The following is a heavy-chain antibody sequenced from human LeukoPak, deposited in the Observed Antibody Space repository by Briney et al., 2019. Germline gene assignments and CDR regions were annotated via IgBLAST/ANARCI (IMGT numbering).Heavy chain of an antibody. CDR2: INHGGST. J-gene: IGHJ6*02. CDR3: ARGRMGTTVRSGYYYYGMDV. V-gene: IGHV4-34*01. CDR1: GGSFSGYY. D-gene: IGHD1-26*01. Sequence: SETLSLTCAVYGGSFSGYYWSWLRQPPGKGLEWIGEINHGGSTNFNPTLKSRVTTSVDTSKNQFYLKLSSVTAADTAVYYCARGRMGTTVRSGYYYYGMDVWGQGTTVTVSS.